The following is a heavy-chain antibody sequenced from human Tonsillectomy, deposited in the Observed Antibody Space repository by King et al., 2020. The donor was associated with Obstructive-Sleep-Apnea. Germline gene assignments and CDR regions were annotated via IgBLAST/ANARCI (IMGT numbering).Heavy chain of an antibody. CDR3: ARKRNYYGSGSYWLGYGMDV. Sequence: VQLQQWGAGLLKPSETLSLTCAVYGGSFSGYYWSWIRQPPGKGLEWIGEINHSGSTNYNPSLKSRVTISVDTSKNQFSLKLSSVTAADTAVYYWARKRNYYGSGSYWLGYGMDVWGQGTTVTVSS. V-gene: IGHV4-34*01. CDR1: GGSFSGYY. CDR2: INHSGST. D-gene: IGHD3-10*01. J-gene: IGHJ6*02.